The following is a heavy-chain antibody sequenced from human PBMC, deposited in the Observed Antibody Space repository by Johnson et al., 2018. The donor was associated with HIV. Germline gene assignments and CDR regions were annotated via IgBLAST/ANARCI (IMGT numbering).Heavy chain of an antibody. CDR1: GFTFSDHY. CDR2: TRNKAKSYTT. D-gene: IGHD3-3*01. V-gene: IGHV3-72*01. J-gene: IGHJ3*02. CDR3: ARDDYNFWSGRSGGAFDI. Sequence: VQLVESGGGLDQPGGSLRLSCAASGFTFSDHYMDWVRQAPGKGLEWVGRTRNKAKSYTTEYAASVKGRFTISRDNSKNTLYLQMGSLRAEDMAVYYCARDDYNFWSGRSGGAFDIWGQGTMVTVSS.